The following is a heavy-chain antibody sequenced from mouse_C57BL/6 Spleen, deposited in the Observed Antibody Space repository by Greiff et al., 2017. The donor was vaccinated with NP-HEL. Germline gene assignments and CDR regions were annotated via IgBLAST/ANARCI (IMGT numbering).Heavy chain of an antibody. CDR3: ARSDYYGSSYHYAMDY. V-gene: IGHV1-80*01. CDR1: GYAFSSYW. D-gene: IGHD1-1*01. Sequence: QVQLKESGAELVKPGASVKISCKASGYAFSSYWMNWVKQRPGKGLEWIGQIYPGDGDTNYNGKFKGKATLTADKSSSTAYMQLSSLTSEDSAVYFCARSDYYGSSYHYAMDYWGQGTSVTVSS. J-gene: IGHJ4*01. CDR2: IYPGDGDT.